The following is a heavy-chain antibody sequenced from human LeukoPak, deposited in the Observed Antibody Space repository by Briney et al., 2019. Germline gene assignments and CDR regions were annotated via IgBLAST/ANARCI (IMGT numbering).Heavy chain of an antibody. V-gene: IGHV3-7*01. D-gene: IGHD3-22*01. Sequence: PGGSLRLSCAASGFTFSSYWMSWVRQAPGKGLEWVANIKQDGSEKYYVDSVKGRFTISRDNAKNSLYLQMNSLRAEDTAVYHCASPNNMIVVVITGYWGQGTLVTVSS. CDR1: GFTFSSYW. J-gene: IGHJ4*02. CDR2: IKQDGSEK. CDR3: ASPNNMIVVVITGY.